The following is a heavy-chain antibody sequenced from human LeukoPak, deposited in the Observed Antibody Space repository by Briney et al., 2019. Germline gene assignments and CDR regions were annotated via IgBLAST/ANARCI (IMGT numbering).Heavy chain of an antibody. V-gene: IGHV5-51*01. J-gene: IGHJ6*03. Sequence: GESLKISCKASGYSFTNYWISWMRQMPGKGLEWMGIIYPGDSDTKYSPSFQGQVTISADESISTAYLQWSSLKASDTAIYYCARQGPAHFYYYFYMDVWGKGTTVTVSS. CDR2: IYPGDSDT. CDR1: GYSFTNYW. CDR3: ARQGPAHFYYYFYMDV.